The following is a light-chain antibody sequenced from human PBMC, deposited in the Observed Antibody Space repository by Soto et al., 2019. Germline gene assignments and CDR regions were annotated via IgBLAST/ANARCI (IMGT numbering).Light chain of an antibody. CDR1: QSVSSN. CDR3: QQHNHWPYT. V-gene: IGKV3-15*01. CDR2: GAS. J-gene: IGKJ2*01. Sequence: EMVMTQSPATLSVSPGERATLSCRASQSVSSNLAWYQQKPGQAPRLLIHGASTRANGIPARFGGAGSGTDFTLTISSLQSEDFAVYYCQQHNHWPYTFGQGTKLEIK.